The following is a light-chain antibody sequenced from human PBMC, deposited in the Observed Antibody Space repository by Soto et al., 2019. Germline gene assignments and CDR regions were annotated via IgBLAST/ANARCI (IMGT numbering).Light chain of an antibody. CDR2: GHS. CDR3: QSYDSSLSAAV. J-gene: IGLJ3*02. Sequence: QLVLTQPPSVSGAPGQRITISCTGSSSNIGARYDVHWYQQLPGTAPRLLIYGHSNRPSGVPDRFSGSKSGTSASLAITGLQAEDEADYYCQSYDSSLSAAVFGGGTKVTVL. V-gene: IGLV1-40*01. CDR1: SSNIGARYD.